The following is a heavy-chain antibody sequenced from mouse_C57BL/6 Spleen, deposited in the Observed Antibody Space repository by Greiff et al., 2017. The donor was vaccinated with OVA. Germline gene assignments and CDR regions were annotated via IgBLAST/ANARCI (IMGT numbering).Heavy chain of an antibody. V-gene: IGHV1-55*01. CDR3: ARSPGAWFAY. Sequence: QVQLQQPGAELVKPGASVKMSCTASGYTFTSYWITWVKQRPGQGLEWIGDIYPGRGSTNYNEKFKSKATLTVDTSSSTAYMQLSSLTSEDSAVYYCARSPGAWFAYWGQGTLVTVSA. J-gene: IGHJ3*01. CDR2: IYPGRGST. CDR1: GYTFTSYW.